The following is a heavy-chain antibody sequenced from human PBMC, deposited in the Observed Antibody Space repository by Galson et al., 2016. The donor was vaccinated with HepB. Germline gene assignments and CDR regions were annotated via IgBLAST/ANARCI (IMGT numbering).Heavy chain of an antibody. Sequence: SETLSLTCSVFGGSINNYYWTWIRQSPGKGLEWIGSIYYTGSTNYNPSLTGRVRISVDTSKNQFSLKLRSVTAADTAVYYCARLPLYEVGGNYFFYGMDVWGQGTTVTVSS. CDR2: IYYTGST. J-gene: IGHJ6*02. CDR1: GGSINNYY. D-gene: IGHD6-19*01. CDR3: ARLPLYEVGGNYFFYGMDV. V-gene: IGHV4-59*01.